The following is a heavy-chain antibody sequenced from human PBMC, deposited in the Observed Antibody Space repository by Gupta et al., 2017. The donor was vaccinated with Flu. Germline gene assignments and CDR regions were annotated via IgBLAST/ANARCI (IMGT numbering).Heavy chain of an antibody. D-gene: IGHD3-3*01. CDR3: TRTKHDFWSGYPDWHFDL. J-gene: IGHJ2*01. CDR2: IRSKAYGGTI. CDR1: GSTFGDHA. Sequence: EVQLVESGGGLVQPGRSLRLSCTGSGSTFGDHAVSWVRQAPGKGLEWLSFIRSKAYGGTIEYAASVEGRFIISRDDSKSIAYLQLNSLKTEDTAMYYCTRTKHDFWSGYPDWHFDLWGRGTLVTVSS. V-gene: IGHV3-49*04.